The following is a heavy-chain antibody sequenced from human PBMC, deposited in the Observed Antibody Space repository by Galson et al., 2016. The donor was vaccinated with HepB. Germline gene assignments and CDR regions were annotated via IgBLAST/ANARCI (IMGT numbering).Heavy chain of an antibody. CDR3: ARDFKPPPTSGEHSPDY. J-gene: IGHJ4*02. CDR1: GFTFSSYA. V-gene: IGHV3-23*01. CDR2: ISGSGGST. D-gene: IGHD4-17*01. Sequence: SLRLSCAASGFTFSSYAMSWVRQAPGKGLEWVSAISGSGGSTYYADSVKGRFTISRDNSKNTLYLQMNSLKAEDTAVYDCARDFKPPPTSGEHSPDYWGQGTLLTVSS.